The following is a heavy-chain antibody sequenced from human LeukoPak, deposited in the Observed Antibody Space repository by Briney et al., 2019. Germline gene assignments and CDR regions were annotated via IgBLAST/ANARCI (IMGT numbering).Heavy chain of an antibody. CDR3: AKRGVVIRVILVGFHKEAYYFDS. Sequence: GGSLRLSCAVSGITLRNYGMSWVRQAPGKGLEWVAGISDSGGSTNYADSAKGRFTISRDNPKNTLYLQMNSLRAEDTAVYFCAKRGVVIRVILVGFHKEAYYFDSWGQGALVTVSS. CDR2: ISDSGGST. CDR1: GITLRNYG. D-gene: IGHD3-22*01. V-gene: IGHV3-23*01. J-gene: IGHJ4*02.